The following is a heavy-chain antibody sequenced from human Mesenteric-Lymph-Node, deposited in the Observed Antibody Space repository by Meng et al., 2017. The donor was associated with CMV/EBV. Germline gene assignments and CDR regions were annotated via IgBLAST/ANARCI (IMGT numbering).Heavy chain of an antibody. CDR3: ARTPERYSSSSFAFDI. Sequence: LSLTCTVSGASSSSGGYYWSWIRQPPGKGLEWIGYIYYSGSTYYNPSLKSRVTISVDTSKNQFSLKLSSVTAADTAVYYCARTPERYSSSSFAFDIWGQGTMVTVSS. J-gene: IGHJ3*02. CDR2: IYYSGST. D-gene: IGHD6-6*01. V-gene: IGHV4-30-4*08. CDR1: GASSSSGGYY.